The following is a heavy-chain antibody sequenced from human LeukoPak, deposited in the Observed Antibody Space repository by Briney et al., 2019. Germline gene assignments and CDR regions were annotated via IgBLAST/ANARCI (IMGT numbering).Heavy chain of an antibody. CDR2: IYYSGST. D-gene: IGHD1-26*01. V-gene: IGHV4-59*01. J-gene: IGHJ6*02. CDR3: ARVPHWEYYYGMDV. CDR1: GGSISSYY. Sequence: SETLSLTCTVSGGSISSYYWSWVRQPPGKGLEGVGYIYYSGSTNYNPSLRSRVTISVDTSKNQFSLKLSSVTAADTAVYYCARVPHWEYYYGMDVWGQGTTVTVSS.